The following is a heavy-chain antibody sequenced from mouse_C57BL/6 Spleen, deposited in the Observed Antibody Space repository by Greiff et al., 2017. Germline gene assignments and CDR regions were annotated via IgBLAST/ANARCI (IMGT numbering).Heavy chain of an antibody. Sequence: VKLVESGAELAKPGASVKLSCKASGYTFTSYWMHWVKQRPGQGLEWIGYINPSSGYTKSNQEFKDKATLTADKSSSTAYMQLRSLTYEKSAVYYGARDGLGDYYAMDYWGQGTAVTVSS. D-gene: IGHD4-1*01. CDR2: INPSSGYT. J-gene: IGHJ4*01. CDR1: GYTFTSYW. CDR3: ARDGLGDYYAMDY. V-gene: IGHV1-7*01.